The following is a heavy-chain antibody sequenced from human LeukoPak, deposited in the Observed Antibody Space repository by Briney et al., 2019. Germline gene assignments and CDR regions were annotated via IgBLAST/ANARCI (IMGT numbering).Heavy chain of an antibody. CDR2: ISYDGSNK. CDR3: AKPLPYYYDSSGYYFDY. CDR1: GFTFSSYG. J-gene: IGHJ4*02. V-gene: IGHV3-30*18. Sequence: GGSLRLSCAASGFTFSSYGMHWVRQAPGKGLEWVAVISYDGSNKYYADSVKGRFTISRDNSKNTLYLQMDSLRAEDTAVYYRAKPLPYYYDSSGYYFDYWGQGTLVTVSS. D-gene: IGHD3-22*01.